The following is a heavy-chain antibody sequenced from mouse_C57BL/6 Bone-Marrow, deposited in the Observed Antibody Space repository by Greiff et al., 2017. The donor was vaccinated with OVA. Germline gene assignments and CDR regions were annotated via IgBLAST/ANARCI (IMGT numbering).Heavy chain of an antibody. Sequence: QVQLQQPGAALVKPGASVKMSCKASGYTFTSYWITWVNQRPGQGLEWFGDIYPGSGSTNYNELFKSKATLTVDTSSSAAYMQLCGLTSEGSAVYYCARPYSSGYPGGYWRQGTALTVSS. CDR1: GYTFTSYW. CDR2: IYPGSGST. J-gene: IGHJ2*01. D-gene: IGHD3-2*02. CDR3: ARPYSSGYPGGY. V-gene: IGHV1-55*01.